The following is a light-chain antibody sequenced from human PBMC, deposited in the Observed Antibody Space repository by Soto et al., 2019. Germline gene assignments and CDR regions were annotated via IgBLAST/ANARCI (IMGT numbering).Light chain of an antibody. J-gene: IGKJ1*01. CDR1: QSINRW. Sequence: DIQMTQSPSTLSASVGDRVTITCRASQSINRWLAWYQQKPGEAPNLLISDASNLESGVPSRFSGSGSGTEFTLTISSLQPEDFATYHCQQYNASPWTFGQGTKVEIK. CDR2: DAS. CDR3: QQYNASPWT. V-gene: IGKV1-5*01.